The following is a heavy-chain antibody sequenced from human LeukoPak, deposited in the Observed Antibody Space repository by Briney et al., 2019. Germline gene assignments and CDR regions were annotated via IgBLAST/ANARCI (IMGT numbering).Heavy chain of an antibody. CDR3: AKLTDAFGDLMGEDY. CDR2: ISWNSGSI. Sequence: PGRSLRLSCAASGFTFDDYAMHWVRQAPGKGLEWVSGISWNSGSIGYADSVKGRFTISRDNAKNSLYLQMNSLRAEDTALYYCAKLTDAFGDLMGEDYWGQGTLVTVSS. V-gene: IGHV3-9*01. D-gene: IGHD3-10*01. J-gene: IGHJ4*02. CDR1: GFTFDDYA.